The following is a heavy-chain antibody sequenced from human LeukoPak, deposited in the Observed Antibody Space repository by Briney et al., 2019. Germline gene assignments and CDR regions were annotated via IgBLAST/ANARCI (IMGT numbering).Heavy chain of an antibody. D-gene: IGHD3-10*01. V-gene: IGHV4-59*01. CDR2: IYYSGST. Sequence: SETLSLTCTVSGGSISSYYWSWIRQPPGKGLGWIGYIYYSGSTNYNPSLKSRVTISVDTSKNQFSLKLSSVTAADTAVYYCARDVYGSGSDTFDYWGQGTLVTVSS. CDR3: ARDVYGSGSDTFDY. J-gene: IGHJ4*02. CDR1: GGSISSYY.